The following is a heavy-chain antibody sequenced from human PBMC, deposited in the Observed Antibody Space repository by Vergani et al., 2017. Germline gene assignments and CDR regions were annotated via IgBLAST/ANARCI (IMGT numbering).Heavy chain of an antibody. V-gene: IGHV4-30-4*08. CDR1: RGSISSGDYY. CDR3: ARVQYGDYADY. J-gene: IGHJ4*02. D-gene: IGHD4-17*01. CDR2: IYYTGRT. Sequence: QVQLQESGPRLVKLSQTLSLTCTVSRGSISSGDYYWTWIRQPPGKGLEWIGYIYYTGRTYFDPSLKSRVTISVDTSKNQFSLKLSSVTAADTAVYYCARVQYGDYADYWGQGTLVTVSS.